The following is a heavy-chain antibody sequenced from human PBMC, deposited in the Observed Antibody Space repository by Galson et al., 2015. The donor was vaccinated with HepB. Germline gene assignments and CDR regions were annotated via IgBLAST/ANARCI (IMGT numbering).Heavy chain of an antibody. J-gene: IGHJ4*02. CDR1: GFTFSRYA. CDR2: ITSNGGRT. Sequence: SLRLSCAASGFTFSRYAMTWVRQAPGKGLEWISSITSNGGRTSYTHYVKGRFTISRDNSRNTVVLQLSSLRPEDTAVYYCAKDGIMVSNNPYQLHFWGQGTLVSVSS. D-gene: IGHD2-8*01. CDR3: AKDGIMVSNNPYQLHF. V-gene: IGHV3-23*01.